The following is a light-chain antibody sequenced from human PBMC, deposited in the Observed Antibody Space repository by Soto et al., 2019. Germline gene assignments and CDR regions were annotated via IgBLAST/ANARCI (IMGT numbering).Light chain of an antibody. J-gene: IGLJ2*01. CDR1: SGHSSYI. CDR3: ETWDSHPPVV. V-gene: IGLV4-60*03. CDR2: LEGSGSY. Sequence: QPVLTQSSSASASLGSSVKLTCTLSSGHSSYIIAWHQQQPGKAPRYLMKLEGSGSYNKGSGVPDRFSGSTSGADRYLTISNLQSEDEADYYCETWDSHPPVVFGGGTKLTVL.